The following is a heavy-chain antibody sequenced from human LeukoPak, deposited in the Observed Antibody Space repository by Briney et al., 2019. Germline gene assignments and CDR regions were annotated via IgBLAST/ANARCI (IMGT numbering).Heavy chain of an antibody. J-gene: IGHJ3*01. V-gene: IGHV3-15*07. CDR3: ARDWYHAFDF. CDR1: GFTFSMFI. Sequence: PGGSRGLSCAASGFTFSMFIWNWVRQAPGKGLEGVGRIKSKTGGGTTDYAAPVKGRFTISRDDSKNTVYLQMNSLKSEDTAVYYCARDWYHAFDFWGQGTMVTVSS. D-gene: IGHD3-9*01. CDR2: IKSKTGGGTT.